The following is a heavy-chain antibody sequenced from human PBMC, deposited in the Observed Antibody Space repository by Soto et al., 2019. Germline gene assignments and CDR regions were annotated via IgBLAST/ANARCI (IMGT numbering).Heavy chain of an antibody. CDR2: IFSNDDK. V-gene: IGHV2-26*01. CDR1: GLSLSNGRLG. CDR3: ALINDCSSTDCCLASFDP. J-gene: IGHJ5*02. D-gene: IGHD2-2*01. Sequence: QVTLKESGPVLVKPTETLTLTCTVSGLSLSNGRLGVSWIRQPPGKALEWLAHIFSNDDKSYSTSLRSRLTISKDTSRSQVVLTMTNMDPMDSATYYCALINDCSSTDCCLASFDPWGQGTLVTVSA.